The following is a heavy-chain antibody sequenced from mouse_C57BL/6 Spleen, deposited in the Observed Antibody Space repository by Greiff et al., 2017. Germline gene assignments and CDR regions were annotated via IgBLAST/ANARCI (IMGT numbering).Heavy chain of an antibody. Sequence: VQLQQPGAELVRPGTSVKLSCKASGYTFTSYWMHWVKPRPGQGLEGIGVIDPSDSYTNYNQKFKGKATLTVDSSSSTAYMQLSSLTSEDSAVYYCARLRLGNYFDYWGQGTTLTVSS. CDR2: IDPSDSYT. V-gene: IGHV1-59*01. J-gene: IGHJ2*01. D-gene: IGHD2-12*01. CDR1: GYTFTSYW. CDR3: ARLRLGNYFDY.